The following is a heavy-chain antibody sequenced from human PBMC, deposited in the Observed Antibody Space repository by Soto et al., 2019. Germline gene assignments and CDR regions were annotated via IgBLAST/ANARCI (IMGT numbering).Heavy chain of an antibody. D-gene: IGHD6-13*01. J-gene: IGHJ4*02. CDR2: IYWDDDK. V-gene: IGHV2-5*02. CDR3: AHRHWLAAAGKDYFDY. Sequence: SGPTLVNPTQTLTLTCTFSGFSLSTSGVGVGWIRQPPGKALEWLALIYWDDDKRYSPSLKSRLTITKDTSKNQVVLTMTNMDPVDTATYYCAHRHWLAAAGKDYFDYWGQGTLVTVSS. CDR1: GFSLSTSGVG.